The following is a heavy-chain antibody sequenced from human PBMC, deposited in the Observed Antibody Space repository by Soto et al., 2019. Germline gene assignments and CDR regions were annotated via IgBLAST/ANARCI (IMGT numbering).Heavy chain of an antibody. V-gene: IGHV4-39*01. D-gene: IGHD3-16*02. Sequence: QLQLQESGPGLVKPSETLSLTCTVSGGSISSSSYYWGWIRQPPGKGLEWIGSIYYSGSTYYNPSLKGRVTISVDTSKNQFSLKLSSVTAADTAVYYCARLGVTFGGVIAVYFDYWGQGTLVTVSS. CDR2: IYYSGST. J-gene: IGHJ4*02. CDR3: ARLGVTFGGVIAVYFDY. CDR1: GGSISSSSYY.